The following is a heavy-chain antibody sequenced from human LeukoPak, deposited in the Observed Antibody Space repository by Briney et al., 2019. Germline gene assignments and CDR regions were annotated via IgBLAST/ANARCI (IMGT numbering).Heavy chain of an antibody. CDR1: GGSISSSFYY. D-gene: IGHD3-10*01. CDR2: IYYRGTT. V-gene: IGHV4-39*01. CDR3: ARTFYGSGSSFDY. J-gene: IGHJ4*02. Sequence: SETLSLTCTVSGGSISSSFYYWGWIRQPPGKGLEWIGSIYYRGTTYYNPSLKSRVTISVDTSKTLFSLQLSSVTAADTAVYYCARTFYGSGSSFDYWGQGTLVTVSS.